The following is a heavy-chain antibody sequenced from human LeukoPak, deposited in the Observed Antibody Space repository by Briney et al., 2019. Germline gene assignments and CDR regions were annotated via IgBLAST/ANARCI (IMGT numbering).Heavy chain of an antibody. CDR1: GFTFSSYW. D-gene: IGHD2-2*01. CDR3: TRESTFCASTSCYRPEDY. J-gene: IGHJ4*02. CDR2: INHDGSST. Sequence: PGGSLRLSCAASGFTFSSYWMHWVRQAPGKGLLCVSRINHDGSSTTYAESVKGRFTMSRDNAKDTLYLQMDSLRAEDTAVYYCTRESTFCASTSCYRPEDYWGQGTLVTVSS. V-gene: IGHV3-74*01.